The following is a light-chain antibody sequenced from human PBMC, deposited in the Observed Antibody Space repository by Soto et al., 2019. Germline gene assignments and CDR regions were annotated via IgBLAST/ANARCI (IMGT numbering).Light chain of an antibody. J-gene: IGLJ1*01. CDR3: SSHTSSSTPYV. V-gene: IGLV2-14*01. Sequence: QSALTQPASVSGSPGQSITISCTGTSSDVGGYNYVSWYQQHPGKAPKVMFYDVSNRPSGVSNRFSGSKSGNTASLTISGLQAEDEADYYCSSHTSSSTPYVFGTGTKLTVL. CDR2: DVS. CDR1: SSDVGGYNY.